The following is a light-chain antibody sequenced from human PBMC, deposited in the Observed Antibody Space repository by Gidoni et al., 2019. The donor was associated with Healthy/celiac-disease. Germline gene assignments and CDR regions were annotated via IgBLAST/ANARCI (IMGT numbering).Light chain of an antibody. CDR3: SSYTSSSTRV. CDR2: DVS. Sequence: QSALTRPAPGSGFPGQSITRSFPRTSRDVGGYNYVSWYQKHPAKAPKLMIYDVSKRPPGVSNRFSGSKSGNTASLTISGLQAEDEADYYCSSYTSSSTRVFGGGTKLTVL. J-gene: IGLJ3*02. V-gene: IGLV2-14*01. CDR1: SRDVGGYNY.